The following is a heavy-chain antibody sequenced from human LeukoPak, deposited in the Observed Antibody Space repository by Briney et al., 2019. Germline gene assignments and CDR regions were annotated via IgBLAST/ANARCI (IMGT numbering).Heavy chain of an antibody. J-gene: IGHJ4*02. CDR2: MNPNSGNT. D-gene: IGHD5-12*01. CDR3: ARVPKYIVATFDY. V-gene: IGHV1-8*01. Sequence: ASVKVSCKASGYTFTSYDINWVRQATGQGLEWMGWMNPNSGNTGYAQKFQGRVTMTTDTSTSTAYMELRSLRSDDTAVYYCARVPKYIVATFDYWGQGTLVTVSS. CDR1: GYTFTSYD.